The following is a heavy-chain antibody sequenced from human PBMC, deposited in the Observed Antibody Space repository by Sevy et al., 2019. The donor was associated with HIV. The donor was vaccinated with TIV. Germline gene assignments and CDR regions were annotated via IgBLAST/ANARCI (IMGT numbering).Heavy chain of an antibody. CDR3: IRDGRGYSRPFAY. Sequence: GGSLRLSCTASGFTFSDYAMTWVRQAPGKGLEWVSFIRSKFYGGTAEYAAYVKGRFSISRDDSKTIAYLQMNSLKTDATGVYYCIRDGRGYSRPFAYWGQGNLVTVSS. J-gene: IGHJ4*02. D-gene: IGHD5-18*01. V-gene: IGHV3-49*04. CDR1: GFTFSDYA. CDR2: IRSKFYGGTA.